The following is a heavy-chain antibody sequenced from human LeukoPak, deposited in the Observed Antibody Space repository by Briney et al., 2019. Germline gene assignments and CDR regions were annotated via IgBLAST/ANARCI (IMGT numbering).Heavy chain of an antibody. CDR3: AKAVASSGLYHYYMDV. Sequence: GGSLRLSCAASGFTVSSNYMSWVRQAPGKGLEWVSVIYSGGSTYYADSVKGQFTISRDNSKNTLYLQMNSLRAEDTAVYYCAKAVASSGLYHYYMDVWGKGTTVTVSS. J-gene: IGHJ6*03. CDR1: GFTVSSNY. V-gene: IGHV3-53*01. D-gene: IGHD6-6*01. CDR2: IYSGGST.